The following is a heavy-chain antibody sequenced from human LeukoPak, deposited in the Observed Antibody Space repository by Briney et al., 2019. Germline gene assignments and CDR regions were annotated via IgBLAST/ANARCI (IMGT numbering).Heavy chain of an antibody. Sequence: GGSLRLSCAASGFTFRSTYMSWVRQAPGKGLEWVSVVYRDGSTYYADSVKGRLTISRDISKNTVFLQMNSLRVEDTAVYYCVSLWFGELSVNNNYHMDAWGKGTTVTISS. CDR1: GFTFRSTY. V-gene: IGHV3-53*01. J-gene: IGHJ6*03. CDR2: VYRDGST. CDR3: VSLWFGELSVNNNYHMDA. D-gene: IGHD3-10*01.